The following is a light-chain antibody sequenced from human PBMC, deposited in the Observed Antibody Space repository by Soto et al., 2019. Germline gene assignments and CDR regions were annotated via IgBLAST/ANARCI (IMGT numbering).Light chain of an antibody. J-gene: IGKJ1*01. V-gene: IGKV1-39*01. CDR2: GVS. CDR3: QQSYSNPPWT. Sequence: DIQMALSPSSLSASVGDRVTITCRTTQTISNYLNWYQQKPGKAPKLLIYGVSTLQSGVPSRFSGSGSGTDFTLTISSLQPEDFATYFCQQSYSNPPWTFGQGTKVDIK. CDR1: QTISNY.